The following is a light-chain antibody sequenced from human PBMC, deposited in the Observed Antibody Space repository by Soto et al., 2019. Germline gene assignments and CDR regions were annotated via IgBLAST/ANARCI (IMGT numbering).Light chain of an antibody. CDR3: NSFTTSSTLV. CDR2: DVS. J-gene: IGLJ2*01. V-gene: IGLV2-14*03. CDR1: SSDVGAYNY. Sequence: QSASVSGSPGQSITISCTGTSSDVGAYNYVSWYQHHPGKAPKLMIYDVSNRPSGVSNRFSGSKSGNTASLTISGLQAEDEADYYCNSFTTSSTLVFGGGTKVTVL.